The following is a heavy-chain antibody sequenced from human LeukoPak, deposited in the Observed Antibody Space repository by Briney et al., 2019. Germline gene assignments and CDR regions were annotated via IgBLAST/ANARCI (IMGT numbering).Heavy chain of an antibody. CDR2: ISGSGGST. J-gene: IGHJ4*02. D-gene: IGHD6-6*01. CDR3: ATRHGSRPGAY. CDR1: GFTFSSYA. Sequence: PGGSLRLSCAASGFTFSSYAISWVRQAPGKGLEWVSAISGSGGSTYYADSVEGRFTISRDNSKNTLYLQMNSLRAEDTAVYYCATRHGSRPGAYWGQGTLVTVSS. V-gene: IGHV3-23*01.